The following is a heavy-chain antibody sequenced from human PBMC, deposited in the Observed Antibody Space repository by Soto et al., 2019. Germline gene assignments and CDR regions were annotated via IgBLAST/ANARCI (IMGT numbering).Heavy chain of an antibody. CDR1: GPSFNKGRMG. CDR2: ILSNDDK. CDR3: ALIKDCSRADCFLASFDP. V-gene: IGHV2-26*01. Sequence: GPPLVKPTETLTLTCTVSGPSFNKGRMGVSWIRQPLGKALEWLAQILSNDDKSYSTSLKSRLTISKDTARVQVVLTMPNMDPVDSATYYCALIKDCSRADCFLASFDPWGQGTLVTVSS. J-gene: IGHJ5*02. D-gene: IGHD2-2*01.